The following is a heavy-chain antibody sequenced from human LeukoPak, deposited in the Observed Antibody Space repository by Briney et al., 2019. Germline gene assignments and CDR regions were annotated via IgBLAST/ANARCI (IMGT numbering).Heavy chain of an antibody. D-gene: IGHD2-2*01. Sequence: PSETLSLTCTVSGGSISSYYWSWIRQPPGKGLEWIGYIYYSGSTNYNPSLKSRVTISVDTSKNQFSLKLSSVTAADTAVYYCATQESRRYFDYWGQATLVTVSS. CDR3: ATQESRRYFDY. CDR2: IYYSGST. J-gene: IGHJ4*02. CDR1: GGSISSYY. V-gene: IGHV4-59*08.